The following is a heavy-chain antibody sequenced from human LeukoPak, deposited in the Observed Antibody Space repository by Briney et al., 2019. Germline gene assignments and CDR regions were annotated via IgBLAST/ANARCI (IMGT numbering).Heavy chain of an antibody. Sequence: GASVKVSCKASGYTFTGYYIHLVRQAPGQGLEWMGWINPDSGGTNYAQKFQGRVTMIRDTSFSTAYMELSRLTYGDTAVYYCARDQGSSGWSDFDYWGQGTLVTVSS. CDR3: ARDQGSSGWSDFDY. CDR2: INPDSGGT. J-gene: IGHJ4*02. CDR1: GYTFTGYY. D-gene: IGHD6-19*01. V-gene: IGHV1-2*02.